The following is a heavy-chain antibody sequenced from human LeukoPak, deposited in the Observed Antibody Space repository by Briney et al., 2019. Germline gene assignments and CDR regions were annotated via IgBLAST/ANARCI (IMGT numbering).Heavy chain of an antibody. CDR2: MSYSGST. Sequence: SETLSLTCTVSGDSISSSTYHWGWIRQPPGKGLEWIATMSYSGSTYYNPSLKSRVTMSVDTSKNQFPLKVNSVTAADTAVYYCARWGCSGGGCYYYFYYGMDVWGQGTTVTVSS. CDR1: GDSISSSTYH. CDR3: ARWGCSGGGCYYYFYYGMDV. V-gene: IGHV4-39*01. D-gene: IGHD2-15*01. J-gene: IGHJ6*02.